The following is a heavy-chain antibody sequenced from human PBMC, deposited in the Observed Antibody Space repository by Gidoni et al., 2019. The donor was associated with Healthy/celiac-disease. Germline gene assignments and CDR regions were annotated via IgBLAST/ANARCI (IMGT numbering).Heavy chain of an antibody. Sequence: QVQLVESGGGVVQPGRSLRLSCAASGFPFSSYAMHWVRQAPGKGLEWVAVISYDGSNKYYADSVKGRFTISRDNSKNTLYLQMNSLRAEDTAVYYCARVGPISSAFDIWGQGTMVTVSS. D-gene: IGHD3-10*01. CDR1: GFPFSSYA. V-gene: IGHV3-30-3*01. J-gene: IGHJ3*02. CDR2: ISYDGSNK. CDR3: ARVGPISSAFDI.